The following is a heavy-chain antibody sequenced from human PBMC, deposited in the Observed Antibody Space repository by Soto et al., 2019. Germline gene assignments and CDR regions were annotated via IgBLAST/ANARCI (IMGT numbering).Heavy chain of an antibody. CDR2: ISYDGSNK. CDR3: AKGSSKTMASYFDY. CDR1: GFTFSSYG. Sequence: QVQLVESGGGVVQPGRSLRLSCAASGFTFSSYGMHWVRQAPGKGLEWVAVISYDGSNKYYADSVKGRFTISRDNSKNTLYLQMNSLRAEDTAVYYCAKGSSKTMASYFDYWGQGTLVTVSS. V-gene: IGHV3-30*18. J-gene: IGHJ4*02.